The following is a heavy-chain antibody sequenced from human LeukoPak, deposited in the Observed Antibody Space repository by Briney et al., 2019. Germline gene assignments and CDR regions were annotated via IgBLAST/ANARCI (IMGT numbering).Heavy chain of an antibody. J-gene: IGHJ4*02. V-gene: IGHV4-34*01. CDR2: INHSGST. CDR1: GGSFSGYY. CDR3: ARGGIVVVPAAPGSFDY. Sequence: PSETLSLTCAVYGGSFSGYYWSWIRQPPGKGLEWIGEINHSGSTNYNPSLKSRVTISVDTSKNQFSLKQSSVTAADTAVYYCARGGIVVVPAAPGSFDYWGQGTLVTVSS. D-gene: IGHD2-2*01.